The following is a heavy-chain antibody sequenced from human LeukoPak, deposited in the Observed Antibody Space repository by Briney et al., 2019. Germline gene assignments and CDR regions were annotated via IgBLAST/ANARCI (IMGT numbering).Heavy chain of an antibody. V-gene: IGHV3-48*04. D-gene: IGHD3-10*01. J-gene: IGHJ4*02. CDR3: ARGGSYSCLDY. CDR1: GFTFSSYS. Sequence: GGSLRLSCAGSGFTFSSYSMNWVRQAPGKGLEWVSYISNSDGTTYYADFVRGRFTISRDNAKKSLYLQMNSLTVEDTAVYYCARGGSYSCLDYWGQGTLVTVSS. CDR2: ISNSDGTT.